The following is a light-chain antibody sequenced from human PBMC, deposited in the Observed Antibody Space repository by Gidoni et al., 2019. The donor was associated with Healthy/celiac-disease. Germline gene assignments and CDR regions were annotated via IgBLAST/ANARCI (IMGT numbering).Light chain of an antibody. CDR3: QQYDSSPWT. V-gene: IGKV3-20*01. CDR2: GAS. Sequence: VLTQSPGTLSSSPGERATLSCRASQSVSSSYLAWYQQKPGQAPRLLIYGASSRATGIPDKFSGSGSGTDFTLTISRLEPEDFAVYYCQQYDSSPWTFGQGTKVEIK. CDR1: QSVSSSY. J-gene: IGKJ1*01.